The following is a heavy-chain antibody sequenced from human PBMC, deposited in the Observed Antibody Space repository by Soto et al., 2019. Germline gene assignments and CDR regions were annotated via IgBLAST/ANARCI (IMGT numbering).Heavy chain of an antibody. CDR2: ISGSGGST. CDR1: GFTFSSYA. J-gene: IGHJ4*02. Sequence: EVQLLESGGGLVQPGGSLRLSCAASGFTFSSYAMNWVRQAPGKGLEWVSVISGSGGSTYYADSVKGRFTISRDNSKKTLKLQMNSLSAEDTAGYYCAKMAHGLYFDYWGQGTLVTVSS. CDR3: AKMAHGLYFDY. V-gene: IGHV3-23*01.